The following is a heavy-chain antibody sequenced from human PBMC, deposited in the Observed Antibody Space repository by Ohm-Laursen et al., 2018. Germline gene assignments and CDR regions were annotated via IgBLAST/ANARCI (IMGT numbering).Heavy chain of an antibody. CDR2: ISGTGSNT. CDR3: ASLGYGDSFDY. Sequence: GSLRLSCTASGLTFDSETMTWVRQAPGKGLEWVSGISGTGSNTFYADSVKGRFIISRDNSKNTVFLQMNSLRAEDTAVYYCASLGYGDSFDYWGQGTLVTVSS. D-gene: IGHD4-17*01. V-gene: IGHV3-23*01. J-gene: IGHJ4*02. CDR1: GLTFDSET.